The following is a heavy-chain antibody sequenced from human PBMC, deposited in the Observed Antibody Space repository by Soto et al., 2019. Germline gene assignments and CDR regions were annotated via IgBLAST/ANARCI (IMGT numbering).Heavy chain of an antibody. Sequence: SETLSLTCTVSGASISSGAYYWSWIRQHPGKGLEWIGYIYYSGSTYYNPSLESRVTLSVDTSRNQFSLKVSSVTAADTAVYYCARANYFDSSGPFDYWG. CDR1: GASISSGAYY. D-gene: IGHD3-22*01. J-gene: IGHJ4*01. CDR3: ARANYFDSSGPFDY. V-gene: IGHV4-31*03. CDR2: IYYSGST.